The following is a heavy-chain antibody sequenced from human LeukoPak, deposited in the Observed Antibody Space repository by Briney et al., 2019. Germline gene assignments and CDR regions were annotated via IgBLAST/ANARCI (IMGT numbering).Heavy chain of an antibody. CDR2: ISHSGRT. V-gene: IGHV4-4*02. J-gene: IGHJ4*02. Sequence: SETLSPTCAVSGGSLSSNNWWSWVRQPPGKGLEWIGEISHSGRTNYNPSLKSRVTMSVDKSKDQLSLALSTVTAADTAVYYCVRGLYASDSYWGQGNLVTVS. CDR1: GGSLSSNNW. CDR3: VRGLYASDSY. D-gene: IGHD2/OR15-2a*01.